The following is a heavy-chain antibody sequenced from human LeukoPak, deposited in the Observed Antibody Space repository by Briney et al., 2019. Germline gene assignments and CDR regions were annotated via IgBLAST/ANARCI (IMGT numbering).Heavy chain of an antibody. CDR1: GGSISSYY. CDR2: IYTSGST. D-gene: IGHD5-18*01. V-gene: IGHV4-4*07. CDR3: ARSLDTNTAQPFDY. Sequence: SETLSLTCTVSGGSISSYYWSWIRQPAGKGLEWIGRIYTSGSTNYNPSLKSRVTISVDTSKNQFSLKLSSVTAADTAVYYCARSLDTNTAQPFDYWGQGTLVTVSS. J-gene: IGHJ4*02.